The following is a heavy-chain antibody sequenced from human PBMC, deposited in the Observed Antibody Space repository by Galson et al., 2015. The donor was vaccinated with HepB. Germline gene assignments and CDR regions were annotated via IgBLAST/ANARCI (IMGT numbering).Heavy chain of an antibody. CDR3: ARVADADYGDHSHFDY. Sequence: SLRLSCAASGFTFSDYYMSWIRQAPGKGLEWVSYISSSSTYTNYADSVKGRFTISRDNAKNSLYLQINSLRAEDTAVYYCARVADADYGDHSHFDYWGQGTLVIVSS. J-gene: IGHJ4*02. V-gene: IGHV3-11*06. CDR1: GFTFSDYY. CDR2: ISSSSTYT. D-gene: IGHD4-17*01.